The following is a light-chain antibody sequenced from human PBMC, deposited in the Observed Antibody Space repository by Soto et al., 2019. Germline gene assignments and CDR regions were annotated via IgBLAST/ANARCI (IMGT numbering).Light chain of an antibody. CDR1: RSVRSNF. V-gene: IGKV3D-20*02. Sequence: IVMKQSPAALSVSPGERATLSCRASRSVRSNFLAWYQQKPGQAPRLLIFDASTRATGIPDRFTGSGSGTDFTLTISRLEPEDFAVYYCQFYGDPSKTFGQGTKVDIK. CDR3: QFYGDPSKT. CDR2: DAS. J-gene: IGKJ1*01.